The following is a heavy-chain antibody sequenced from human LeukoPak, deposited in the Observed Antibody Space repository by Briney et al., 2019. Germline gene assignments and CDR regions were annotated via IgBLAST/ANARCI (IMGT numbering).Heavy chain of an antibody. CDR2: MNPNSGNT. CDR3: ARDQPRSRVLRLGESSSPSYFDN. CDR1: GYTFTSYD. V-gene: IGHV1-8*01. J-gene: IGHJ4*02. Sequence: GASVKVSCKASGYTFTSYDINWVRQATGQGLEWMGWMNPNSGNTGYAQKFQGRVTMTRNTSISTAYMELSSLRSEDTAVYYCARDQPRSRVLRLGESSSPSYFDNWGQGTLVTVSS. D-gene: IGHD3-16*02.